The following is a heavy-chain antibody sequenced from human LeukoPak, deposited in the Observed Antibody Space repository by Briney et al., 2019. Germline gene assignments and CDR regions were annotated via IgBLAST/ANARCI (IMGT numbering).Heavy chain of an antibody. D-gene: IGHD6-6*01. CDR3: ARMGYSSSSSDY. Sequence: SETLSLTCAVYGGSFSGYYWSWIRQPPGKGLEWIGEINHSGSTNYNPSLKSRVTISVDTSKNQFSLKLSSVTAADTAVYYCARMGYSSSSSDYWGQGTLVTVSS. J-gene: IGHJ4*02. V-gene: IGHV4-34*01. CDR1: GGSFSGYY. CDR2: INHSGST.